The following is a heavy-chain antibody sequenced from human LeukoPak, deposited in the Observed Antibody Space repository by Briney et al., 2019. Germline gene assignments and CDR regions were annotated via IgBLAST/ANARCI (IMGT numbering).Heavy chain of an antibody. CDR1: GTSMSGYY. D-gene: IGHD5-24*01. CDR3: ARRSKNGYFLDS. CDR2: TCSSGAT. J-gene: IGHJ4*02. Sequence: LSETLSLTCIVSGTSMSGYYWTWIRQPPGKGLEWIGHTCSSGATTYNPSLKSRVTISVDTSRSQFSLNLSSVTAADTAVYSCARRSKNGYFLDSWGQGILVTVSS. V-gene: IGHV4-4*09.